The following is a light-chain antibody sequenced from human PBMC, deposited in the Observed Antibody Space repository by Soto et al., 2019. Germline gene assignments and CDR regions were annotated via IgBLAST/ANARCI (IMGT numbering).Light chain of an antibody. Sequence: QSVLTQPPSVSGAPGQRVTISCTGSSSNIGAGFDVHWYQHLPGTAPKLLIYNNNNRPSGVPDRFSGSKSGTSASLAITGLQAEDEADYYCQSYDNSLSGVVFGGGTKLTVL. J-gene: IGLJ2*01. CDR3: QSYDNSLSGVV. CDR1: SSNIGAGFD. CDR2: NNN. V-gene: IGLV1-40*01.